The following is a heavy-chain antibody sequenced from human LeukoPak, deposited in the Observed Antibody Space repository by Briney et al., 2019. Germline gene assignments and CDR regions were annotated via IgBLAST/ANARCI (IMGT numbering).Heavy chain of an antibody. J-gene: IGHJ4*02. CDR2: INPNSGGT. D-gene: IGHD7-27*01. Sequence: ASVKVSCKASGYTFTGYYMHWVRQAPGQGLEWMGWINPNSGGTNYAQKFQGRVTMTRDTSISTAYMALSRLRSDDTAVYYCATPRDLTGDEGIDYWGQGTLVTVSS. CDR1: GYTFTGYY. CDR3: ATPRDLTGDEGIDY. V-gene: IGHV1-2*02.